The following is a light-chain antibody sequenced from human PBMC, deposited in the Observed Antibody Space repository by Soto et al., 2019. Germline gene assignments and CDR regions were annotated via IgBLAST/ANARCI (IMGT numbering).Light chain of an antibody. Sequence: IQLNQSPSSMSAYVGDRVTITCRASQGINTFLAWYQQKPGKAPKLLIYAASTLQSGVPSRFSGSGSGTDFTLTISSLQPDDFAPYYCQQYHSYSGTFGQGAKVDIK. V-gene: IGKV1-9*01. J-gene: IGKJ1*01. CDR2: AAS. CDR3: QQYHSYSGT. CDR1: QGINTF.